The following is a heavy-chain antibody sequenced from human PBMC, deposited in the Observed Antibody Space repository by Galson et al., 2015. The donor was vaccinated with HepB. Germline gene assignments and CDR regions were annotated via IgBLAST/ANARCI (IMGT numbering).Heavy chain of an antibody. D-gene: IGHD6-13*01. J-gene: IGHJ6*02. CDR3: ARVIAAAGTDYYYYYGMDV. V-gene: IGHV3-33*08. Sequence: SLRLSCAASGFTFSSYGRHWARQAPGEGLEWVAVIWYDGSNKYYADSVKGRFTISRDNSKNTLYLQMNSLRAEDTAVYYCARVIAAAGTDYYYYYGMDVWGQGTTVTVSS. CDR1: GFTFSSYG. CDR2: IWYDGSNK.